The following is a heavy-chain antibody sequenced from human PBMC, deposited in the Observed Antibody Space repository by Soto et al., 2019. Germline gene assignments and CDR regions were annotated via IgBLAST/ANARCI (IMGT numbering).Heavy chain of an antibody. J-gene: IGHJ4*02. D-gene: IGHD5-12*01. CDR1: GGSISSGNYF. Sequence: PSETLSLTCTVSGGSISSGNYFWSWIRQQPGKGLEWIGYIYYSGSTYYNPSLKSRVTISVDTSKNQFSLKLSSVTAADTAVYYCARDHYSGYQFHYRGKGTWVTVS. CDR3: ARDHYSGYQFHY. V-gene: IGHV4-31*03. CDR2: IYYSGST.